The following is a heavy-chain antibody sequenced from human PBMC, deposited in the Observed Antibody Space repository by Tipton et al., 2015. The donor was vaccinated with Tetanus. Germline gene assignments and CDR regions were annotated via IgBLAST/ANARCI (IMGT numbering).Heavy chain of an antibody. D-gene: IGHD5/OR15-5a*01. V-gene: IGHV4-30-4*01. CDR3: ARHEESTDYCDN. Sequence: TLSLTCTVSGGSMSGGFYWSWIRQHPAKGLEWIGYIYNTGSTYYNPSLKSRLTMSLDTSKTQFSLKLSSVTATDTAVYYCARHEESTDYCDNWGQGTLVTVSS. CDR2: IYNTGST. CDR1: GGSMSGGFY. J-gene: IGHJ4*02.